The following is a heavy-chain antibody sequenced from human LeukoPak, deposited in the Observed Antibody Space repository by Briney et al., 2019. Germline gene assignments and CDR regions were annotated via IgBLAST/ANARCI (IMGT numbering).Heavy chain of an antibody. V-gene: IGHV5-51*01. CDR2: IYPGDSDT. CDR3: ASVRPAVGFEY. D-gene: IGHD2-2*01. Sequence: GGSLRLSCAASGFTFSSYWMSWVRQAPGKGLEWMGIIYPGDSDTRYSPSFQGQVTISADKSISTAYLQWSSLKASDTAMYYCASVRPAVGFEYWGQGTLVTVSS. CDR1: GFTFSSYW. J-gene: IGHJ4*02.